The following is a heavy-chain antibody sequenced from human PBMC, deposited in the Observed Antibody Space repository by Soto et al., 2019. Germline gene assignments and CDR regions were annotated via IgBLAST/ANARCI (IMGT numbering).Heavy chain of an antibody. CDR1: NASITSSGYY. D-gene: IGHD1-26*01. CDR3: ARMSGTYYFTDY. CDR2: IYHSGST. J-gene: IGHJ4*02. Sequence: QVQLQESGPRLLEASQPLSLTCTVSNASITSSGYYWSWVRQPPGKSLEWIVYIYHSGSTFYSPSLQSRLTMSGDTSKNQFALTLRSVTAADTAVYQGARMSGTYYFTDYLGQATLVTVSS. V-gene: IGHV4-31*03.